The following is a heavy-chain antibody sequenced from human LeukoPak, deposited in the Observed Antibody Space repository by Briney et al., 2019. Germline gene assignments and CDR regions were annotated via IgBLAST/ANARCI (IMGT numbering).Heavy chain of an antibody. CDR3: AKASSLWNYFDY. V-gene: IGHV3-9*01. J-gene: IGHJ4*02. CDR2: ISWNSGSI. D-gene: IGHD1-1*01. CDR1: GFTFDDYA. Sequence: PGGSLRLSCAASGFTFDDYAMHWVRQAPGQGLEWVSGISWNSGSIGYADSVKGRFTISRDNAKNSLYLQMNSLSAEDTALYYCAKASSLWNYFDYWGQGTLVTVSS.